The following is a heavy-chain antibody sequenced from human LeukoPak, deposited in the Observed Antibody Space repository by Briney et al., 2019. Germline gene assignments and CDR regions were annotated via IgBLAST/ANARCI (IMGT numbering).Heavy chain of an antibody. CDR1: GYTFTGYY. CDR3: ARKGDYYYYYYMDV. Sequence: ASVKVSCKASGYTFTGYYMHWVRQAPGQGLEWMGWINPNSGGTNYAQKFQGRVTMNRDTSISTAYMELNRLRSDDTAVYYCARKGDYYYYYYMDVWGKGTTVTVSS. V-gene: IGHV1-2*02. CDR2: INPNSGGT. J-gene: IGHJ6*03.